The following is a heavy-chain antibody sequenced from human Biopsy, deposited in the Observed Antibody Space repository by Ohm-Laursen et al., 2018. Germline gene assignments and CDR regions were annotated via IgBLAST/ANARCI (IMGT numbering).Heavy chain of an antibody. CDR2: ISHTGST. CDR1: GGSINSGGHF. D-gene: IGHD3-9*01. Sequence: SQTLSLTCSVSGGSINSGGHFWAWIRQHPGKGLEWIGYISHTGSTHSNPSLKSRITISIDTSENHFSLKLRSVTATDTAVYYCVREPKTGTAEAWYFDLWGRGTLVTVSS. CDR3: VREPKTGTAEAWYFDL. V-gene: IGHV4-31*03. J-gene: IGHJ2*01.